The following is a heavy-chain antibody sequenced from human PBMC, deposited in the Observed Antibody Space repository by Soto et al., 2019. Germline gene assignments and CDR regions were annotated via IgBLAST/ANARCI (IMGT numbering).Heavy chain of an antibody. J-gene: IGHJ5*02. V-gene: IGHV4-39*01. CDR2: MHYSGSS. Sequence: PSETLSLTCTVSGGSISSNNYYWGWIRQPPGKGLEWIGGMHYSGSSYDNPSLKSRVTISVDTSKNQFSLRLSSVTAADTAVYYCAIQIYYDRSEVDWFDPWCQGTLVTVSS. CDR1: GGSISSNNYY. D-gene: IGHD3-22*01. CDR3: AIQIYYDRSEVDWFDP.